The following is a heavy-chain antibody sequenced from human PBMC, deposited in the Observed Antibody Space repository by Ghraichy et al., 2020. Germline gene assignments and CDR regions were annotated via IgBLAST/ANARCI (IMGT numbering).Heavy chain of an antibody. D-gene: IGHD2-15*01. CDR2: INHSGST. J-gene: IGHJ5*02. CDR3: ARGTRDIVVVVAATRPRKGNWFDP. Sequence: GSLRLSCAVYGGSFSGYYWSWIRQPPGKGLEWIGEINHSGSTNYNPSLKSRVTISVDTSKNQFSLKLSSVTAADTAVYYCARGTRDIVVVVAATRPRKGNWFDPWGQGTLVTVSS. CDR1: GGSFSGYY. V-gene: IGHV4-34*01.